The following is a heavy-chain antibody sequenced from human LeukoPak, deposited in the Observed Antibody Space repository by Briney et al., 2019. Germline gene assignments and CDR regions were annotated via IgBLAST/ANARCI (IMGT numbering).Heavy chain of an antibody. CDR1: GFTFSTYW. V-gene: IGHV3-7*01. CDR3: ASVPLRGDAFDI. CDR2: IKQGGSER. J-gene: IGHJ3*02. Sequence: GGSLRLSCAASGFTFSTYWMSWVRQVPGKGLEGVAHIKQGGSERSYVDSVKGRFTISRDNAKNSLYLQMNSVRAEDTAVYYCASVPLRGDAFDIWGQGTMVTVSS. D-gene: IGHD3-10*02.